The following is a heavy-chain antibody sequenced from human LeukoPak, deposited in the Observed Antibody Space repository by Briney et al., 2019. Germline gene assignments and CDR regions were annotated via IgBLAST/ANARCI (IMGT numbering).Heavy chain of an antibody. D-gene: IGHD5-18*01. J-gene: IGHJ5*02. CDR2: INPDGTII. Sequence: GGSLRLSCVGSGFTYTDYWMHWFPQAPGKGPVWVSRINPDGTIIDYADSVKGRFSISRDNAKNLLYLQMNGLRADDTAVYYCAKDLSWNTADRWGQGILVTVSS. V-gene: IGHV3-74*01. CDR1: GFTYTDYW. CDR3: AKDLSWNTADR.